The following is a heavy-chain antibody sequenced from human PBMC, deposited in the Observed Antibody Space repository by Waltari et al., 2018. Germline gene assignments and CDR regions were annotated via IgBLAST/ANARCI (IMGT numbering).Heavy chain of an antibody. CDR1: GGSIRSGDHY. V-gene: IGHV4-30-4*01. D-gene: IGHD2-15*01. Sequence: QVQLQESGPGLVKSSQTLSLTCTVSGGSIRSGDHYWNWIRQSPGKGLEWIGYVYYPGSTYYNPSLKSRLNISVDTSKSQFTLSLYSVTAADTAVYYCARDRGPGEYYYGMDVWGQGTTVIVSS. CDR3: ARDRGPGEYYYGMDV. J-gene: IGHJ6*02. CDR2: VYYPGST.